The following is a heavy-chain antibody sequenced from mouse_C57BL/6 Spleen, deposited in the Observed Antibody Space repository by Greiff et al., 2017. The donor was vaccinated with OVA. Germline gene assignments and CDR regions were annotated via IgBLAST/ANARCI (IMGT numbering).Heavy chain of an antibody. CDR1: GYSFTDYN. D-gene: IGHD3-3*01. V-gene: IGHV1-39*01. J-gene: IGHJ3*01. Sequence: EVQGVESGPELVKPGASVKISCKASGYSFTDYNMNWVKQSNGKSLEWIGVINPNYGTTSYNQKFKGKATLTVDQSSSTAYMQLNSLTSEDYAVYYCAREGPDGDGGAWFAYWGQGTLVTVSA. CDR3: AREGPDGDGGAWFAY. CDR2: INPNYGTT.